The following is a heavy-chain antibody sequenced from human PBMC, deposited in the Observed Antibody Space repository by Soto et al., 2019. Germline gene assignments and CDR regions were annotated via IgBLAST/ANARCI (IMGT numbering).Heavy chain of an antibody. D-gene: IGHD6-13*01. CDR1: GISLSTSGVG. J-gene: IGHJ5*02. Sequence: QITLKESGPTLVKPTQTLTLTCTFSGISLSTSGVGVGWIRQPPGKALEWLALIYWDDDKRYSPSLKSRLTITKDTSKNQVVLTMTNMDPVDTATYYCAHSGRYSSSGNTNWFDHWCQGTLVTVSS. CDR3: AHSGRYSSSGNTNWFDH. CDR2: IYWDDDK. V-gene: IGHV2-5*02.